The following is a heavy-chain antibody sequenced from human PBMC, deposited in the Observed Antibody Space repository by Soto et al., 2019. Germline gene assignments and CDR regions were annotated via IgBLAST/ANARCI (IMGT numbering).Heavy chain of an antibody. V-gene: IGHV4-31*03. CDR2: IYYIGST. D-gene: IGHD6-13*01. CDR3: ARVPTAAAAGDY. J-gene: IGHJ4*02. Sequence: SETLSLTCTVSGVSLSRGGYYWSWIRQLPGKGLEWIGYIYYIGSTYYSPSLKSRVTISVDTSKNQFSLKLSSVTAADTAVYYCARVPTAAAAGDYWGQGTLVTVSS. CDR1: GVSLSRGGYY.